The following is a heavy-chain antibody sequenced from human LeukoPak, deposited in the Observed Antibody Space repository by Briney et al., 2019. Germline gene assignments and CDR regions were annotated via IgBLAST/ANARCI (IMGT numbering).Heavy chain of an antibody. CDR1: GFTFSSYA. D-gene: IGHD1-26*01. J-gene: IGHJ4*02. CDR2: ISSNGGST. V-gene: IGHV3-64*01. Sequence: GRSLRLSCAASGFTFSSYAMHWVRQAPGKGLEYVSAISSNGGSTYYANSVKGRFTISRDNSKNTLYLQMNSLRAEDTAVYYCAKEVGLGGSPDYWGQGTLVTVSS. CDR3: AKEVGLGGSPDY.